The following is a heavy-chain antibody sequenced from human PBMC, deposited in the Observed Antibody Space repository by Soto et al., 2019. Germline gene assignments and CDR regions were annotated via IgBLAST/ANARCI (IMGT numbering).Heavy chain of an antibody. Sequence: GGSLRLSCAASGFTVSSNYMSWVRQAPGKGLEWVSVIYSGGSTYYADSVKGRFTISRDNSKNTLYLQMNSLRAEDTAVYYCARAPDYYDSSDYYFDYWGQGTLVTVSS. CDR1: GFTVSSNY. D-gene: IGHD3-22*01. CDR3: ARAPDYYDSSDYYFDY. CDR2: IYSGGST. V-gene: IGHV3-53*01. J-gene: IGHJ4*02.